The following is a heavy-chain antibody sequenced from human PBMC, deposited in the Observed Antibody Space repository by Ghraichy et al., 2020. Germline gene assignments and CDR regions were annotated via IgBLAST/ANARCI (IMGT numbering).Heavy chain of an antibody. V-gene: IGHV4-61*01. J-gene: IGHJ6*03. CDR3: ARDGGTYSYMDV. D-gene: IGHD3-16*01. CDR1: GGSVSSGSYY. CDR2: IYYSGRT. Sequence: SENLSLTCTVSGGSVSSGSYYWTWIRQPPGKGLEWIGYIYYSGRTNYNPSLKSRVTISVGTSKNQFSLRLTSVTAADTAVYYCARDGGTYSYMDVWGRGTTVTVSS.